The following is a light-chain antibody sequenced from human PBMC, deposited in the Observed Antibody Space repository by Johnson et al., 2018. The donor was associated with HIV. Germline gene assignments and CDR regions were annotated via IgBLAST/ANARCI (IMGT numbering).Light chain of an antibody. CDR3: GVWEDSLRPHYV. V-gene: IGLV1-51*02. CDR2: EDY. CDR1: SSNIENYF. J-gene: IGLJ1*01. Sequence: QSILTQPPSVSAAPGQRVNISCSGHSSNIENYFVSWYQQLPGAAPRLLIYEDYKRPSGIPDRFSGSKSGASATLGITGLKTGDEADYYCGVWEDSLRPHYVFRTGTTITLL.